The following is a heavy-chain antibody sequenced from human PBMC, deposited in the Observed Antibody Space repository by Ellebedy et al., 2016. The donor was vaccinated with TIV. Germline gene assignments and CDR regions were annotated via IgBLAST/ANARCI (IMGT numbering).Heavy chain of an antibody. Sequence: GESLKISCAASGFIFSDFGIHWVRQAPGKGLEWVTVISDDGNYKYYAKSVKGRFTISRDSSKNTVYLQMNSLTAEDAAVYYCARDRPITGRTSWCFDYWGQGALVTVSA. J-gene: IGHJ4*01. CDR2: ISDDGNYK. D-gene: IGHD1/OR15-1a*01. V-gene: IGHV3-30*03. CDR3: ARDRPITGRTSWCFDY. CDR1: GFIFSDFG.